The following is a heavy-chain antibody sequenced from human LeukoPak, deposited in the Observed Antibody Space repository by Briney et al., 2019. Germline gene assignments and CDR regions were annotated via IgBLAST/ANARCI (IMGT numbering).Heavy chain of an antibody. Sequence: SGGSLRLSCAASGFTFSSYGMHWVRQAPGKGLEGVAVIWYDGSDKYYADSVKGRFTISRDNSRNTLYLQMNSLRVEDTAVYYCARVLGDSGWYLGWFDPWGQGTLVTVSS. CDR3: ARVLGDSGWYLGWFDP. J-gene: IGHJ5*02. D-gene: IGHD6-19*01. CDR2: IWYDGSDK. V-gene: IGHV3-33*01. CDR1: GFTFSSYG.